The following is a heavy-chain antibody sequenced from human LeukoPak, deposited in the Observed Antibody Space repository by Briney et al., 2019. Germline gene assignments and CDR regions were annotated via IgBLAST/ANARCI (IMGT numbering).Heavy chain of an antibody. CDR2: ISGSGGST. CDR3: AKKPLWFGELFRGYYFGY. V-gene: IGHV3-23*01. D-gene: IGHD3-10*01. Sequence: QPGGSLRLSCAASGFTFSSYAMSWVRQAPGKGLEWVSAISGSGGSTYYADSVKGRFTISRDNSKNTLYLQMNSLRAEDTAVYYCAKKPLWFGELFRGYYFGYWGQGTLVTVSS. J-gene: IGHJ4*02. CDR1: GFTFSSYA.